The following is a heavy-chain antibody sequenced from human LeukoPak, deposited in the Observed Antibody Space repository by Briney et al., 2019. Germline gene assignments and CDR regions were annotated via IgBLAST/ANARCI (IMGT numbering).Heavy chain of an antibody. D-gene: IGHD5-24*01. V-gene: IGHV4-4*02. CDR2: IYHGGST. CDR1: GGSISSSDW. CDR3: ARRGRHGYNFPLDY. Sequence: ASETLSLTCAVSGGSISSSDWWSWVRQPPGKGLEWIGEIYHGGSTNYNPSLKSRVTISVDKSKNQFSLKLSSVTAADTAVFYCARRGRHGYNFPLDYWGQGILVTVSS. J-gene: IGHJ4*02.